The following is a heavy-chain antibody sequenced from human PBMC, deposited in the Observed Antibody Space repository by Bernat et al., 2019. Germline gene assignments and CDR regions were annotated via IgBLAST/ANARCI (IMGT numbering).Heavy chain of an antibody. CDR2: IRSKANNYAT. D-gene: IGHD3-10*01. CDR1: GVTFSDST. J-gene: IGHJ4*02. V-gene: IGHV3-73*01. Sequence: EVQLVESGGGLVQPGGSLKLSCAASGVTFSDSTMHWVRQASGKGLEWVGRIRSKANNYATAYAASVKGRFTISRDDSKNTIYLQMNSLKTEDTAVYYCTGTGEEFGFWGQGTLVTVSS. CDR3: TGTGEEFGF.